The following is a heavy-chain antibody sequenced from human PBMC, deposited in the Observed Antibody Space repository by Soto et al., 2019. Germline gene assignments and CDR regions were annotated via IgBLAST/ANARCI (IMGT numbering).Heavy chain of an antibody. CDR3: ARGSSYDILTGYTYFDY. D-gene: IGHD3-9*01. Sequence: QVQLVQSGAEVKKPGSSVKVSCKASGGTFSSYAISWVRQAPGQGLEWMGGIIPIFGTANYAQKFQGRVTITADESMSTAYMELSSLRSEDTAVYYCARGSSYDILTGYTYFDYWGQGTLVTVSS. J-gene: IGHJ4*02. V-gene: IGHV1-69*12. CDR2: IIPIFGTA. CDR1: GGTFSSYA.